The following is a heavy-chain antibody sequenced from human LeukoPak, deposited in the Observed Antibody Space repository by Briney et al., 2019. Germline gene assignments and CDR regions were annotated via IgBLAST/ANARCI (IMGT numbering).Heavy chain of an antibody. D-gene: IGHD2-15*01. Sequence: GGSLRLSCATSGFTFSNYAMTWVRQAPGKGLEWVSTISGRGGGTYYADSVKGRFTISRDSSRNTLYLQMNSLRVDDLAVYYCAKGGNCSGGNCYLSIDYWGQGTLVTVSS. J-gene: IGHJ4*02. CDR3: AKGGNCSGGNCYLSIDY. CDR1: GFTFSNYA. CDR2: ISGRGGGT. V-gene: IGHV3-23*01.